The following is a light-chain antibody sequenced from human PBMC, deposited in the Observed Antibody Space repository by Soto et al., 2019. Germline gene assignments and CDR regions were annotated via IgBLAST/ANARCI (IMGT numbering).Light chain of an antibody. V-gene: IGKV3D-15*01. CDR3: QQYNNWPPVP. CDR2: GAS. Sequence: EVVMTPSPATLSVSPGESFTPSVSSSHSVSSGLAWYQQKPGQAPRLLIYGASNRATGIPDRFSGSGSGTDFTLTISRLEPEDFAVYYCQQYNNWPPVPFGQGTKVDI. CDR1: HSVSSG. J-gene: IGKJ1*01.